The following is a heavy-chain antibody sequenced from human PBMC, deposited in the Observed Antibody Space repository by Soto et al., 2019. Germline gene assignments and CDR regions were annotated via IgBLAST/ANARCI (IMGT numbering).Heavy chain of an antibody. J-gene: IGHJ4*02. CDR3: AKGASNSGWGGIDY. D-gene: IGHD5-12*01. Sequence: GGSLRLSCAASGFTFSTYAMSWVRQAPGKGLEWVSAISGSGFSTYYADSVKGRFTVSRDNSKNTVFLQMNSLRAEDSAVYYCAKGASNSGWGGIDYWGQGTLVTVSS. V-gene: IGHV3-23*01. CDR1: GFTFSTYA. CDR2: ISGSGFST.